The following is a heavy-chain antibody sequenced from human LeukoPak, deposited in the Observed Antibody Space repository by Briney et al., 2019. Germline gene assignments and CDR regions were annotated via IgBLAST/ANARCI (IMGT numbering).Heavy chain of an antibody. J-gene: IGHJ4*02. CDR1: GGSIRSSTDY. CDR2: IYYSGST. D-gene: IGHD6-19*01. V-gene: IGHV4-39*01. CDR3: AKLAGTGGYFDY. Sequence: SSETLSLSCTVSGGSIRSSTDYWGWIRQPPGKELEWIGSIYYSGSTYYNPSLKSRVTISVDTSKNQFSLKLSSVTAADTAVYYCAKLAGTGGYFDYWGQGTLVTVSS.